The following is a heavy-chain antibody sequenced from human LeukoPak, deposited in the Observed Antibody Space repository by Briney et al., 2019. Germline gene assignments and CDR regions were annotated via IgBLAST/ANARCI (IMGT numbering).Heavy chain of an antibody. Sequence: GGSLRLSCAASGFTFSNYDMNWVRQAPGKGLEWVAFISSSGYPIYYADSVKGRFTISRDNAERSLFLQMNSLRVEDTAVYYRARGSLRLRAYYFDYWGQGTPLTVSS. CDR1: GFTFSNYD. V-gene: IGHV3-48*03. J-gene: IGHJ4*02. CDR3: ARGSLRLRAYYFDY. D-gene: IGHD3-10*01. CDR2: ISSSGYPI.